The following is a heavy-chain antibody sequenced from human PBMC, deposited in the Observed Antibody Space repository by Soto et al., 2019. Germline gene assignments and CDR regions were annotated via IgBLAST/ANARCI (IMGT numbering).Heavy chain of an antibody. CDR3: ARVSSSWYKDYFDY. CDR2: IIPIFGTT. D-gene: IGHD6-13*01. Sequence: QVQLVQSGAEVKKPGSSVKVSCKASGGTFSNYAISWVRQAPGQGLEWMGGIIPIFGTTNYAQRFQGRVTITADESTSTACMGLSSLRSEDTAVYYCARVSSSWYKDYFDYWGQGPLVTVSS. V-gene: IGHV1-69*12. CDR1: GGTFSNYA. J-gene: IGHJ4*02.